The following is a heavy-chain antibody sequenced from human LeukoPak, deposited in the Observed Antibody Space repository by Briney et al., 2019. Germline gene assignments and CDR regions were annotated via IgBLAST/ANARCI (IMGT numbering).Heavy chain of an antibody. CDR3: ARMGYSSSWHGDY. CDR2: IIPIFGTA. V-gene: IGHV1-69*13. J-gene: IGHJ4*02. D-gene: IGHD6-13*01. CDR1: GYTFTSYG. Sequence: SVKVSCKASGYTFTSYGISWVRQAPGQGLEWMGGIIPIFGTANYAQKFQGRVTITADESTSTAYMELSSLRSEDTAVYYCARMGYSSSWHGDYWGQGTLVTVSS.